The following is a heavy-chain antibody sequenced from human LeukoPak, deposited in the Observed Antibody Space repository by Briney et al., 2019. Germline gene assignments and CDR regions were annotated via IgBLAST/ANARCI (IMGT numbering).Heavy chain of an antibody. D-gene: IGHD1-26*01. Sequence: SGTLSLTCTVSGRSINTGGYYWSWIRQHPEEGLEWIGYISYSGSTYYNPSLKSRVTISVDTSKNQYSLKLSSVTAADTAVYYCATYSGNLVGNWFDPWGQGTLVTVSS. CDR3: ATYSGNLVGNWFDP. V-gene: IGHV4-31*03. CDR2: ISYSGST. CDR1: GRSINTGGYY. J-gene: IGHJ5*02.